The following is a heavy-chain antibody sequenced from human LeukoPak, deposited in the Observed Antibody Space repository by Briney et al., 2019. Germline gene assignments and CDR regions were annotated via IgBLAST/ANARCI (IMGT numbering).Heavy chain of an antibody. V-gene: IGHV3-7*03. CDR1: GFTFSSYW. D-gene: IGHD2-15*01. J-gene: IGHJ4*02. CDR3: ARVRCSGGSCYFDYFDY. Sequence: PGGSLRLSCAASGFTFSSYWMSWVRQAPGKGLEWVANIKQGGSEKYYVDSVKGRFTISRDNAKTSLYLQMNSLRAEATDVYYCARVRCSGGSCYFDYFDYWGQGTLVTVSS. CDR2: IKQGGSEK.